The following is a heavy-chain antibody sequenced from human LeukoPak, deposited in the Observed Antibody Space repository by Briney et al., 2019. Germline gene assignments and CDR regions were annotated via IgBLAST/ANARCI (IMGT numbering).Heavy chain of an antibody. V-gene: IGHV3-7*01. CDR2: IKEDGSEK. CDR3: ARIYLKMASAP. Sequence: PGGSLRLSCAASGFTFTSYWMSWVRQAPGKGLEWVANIKEDGSEKYYVDSVKGRFTISRDNAKNSVSLQMNSLTAEDTAVYYCARIYLKMASAPWGQGTLVTVSS. D-gene: IGHD2-8*01. CDR1: GFTFTSYW. J-gene: IGHJ5*02.